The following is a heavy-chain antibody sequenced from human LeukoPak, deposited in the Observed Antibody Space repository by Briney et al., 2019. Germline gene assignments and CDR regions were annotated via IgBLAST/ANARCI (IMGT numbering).Heavy chain of an antibody. V-gene: IGHV4-4*07. D-gene: IGHD1-26*01. CDR2: IYTSGST. CDR1: GDSIKSHY. Sequence: SETLSLTCIVSGDSIKSHYWSWLRQPAGKGLEWIGRIYTSGSTNYNPSLKSRVTMSVDTSKNQFSLTLSSVTAADTAVYYCARGGELRPIDYWGQGTLVTVSS. CDR3: ARGGELRPIDY. J-gene: IGHJ4*02.